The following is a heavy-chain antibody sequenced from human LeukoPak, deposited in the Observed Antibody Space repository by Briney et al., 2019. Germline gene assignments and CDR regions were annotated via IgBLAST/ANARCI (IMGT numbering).Heavy chain of an antibody. CDR1: GYTFSGFF. CDR2: INPNIGDA. J-gene: IGHJ5*01. D-gene: IGHD2-21*02. Sequence: ASVKVSCKASGYTFSGFFMHWVRQAPGQGLEWMGWINPNIGDAYYAQKFQGRVTMTRDRSINTAYMELSRLTSDDTAVYYCARMDLDGGDSIGFDSWGQGTLVTVSS. CDR3: ARMDLDGGDSIGFDS. V-gene: IGHV1-2*02.